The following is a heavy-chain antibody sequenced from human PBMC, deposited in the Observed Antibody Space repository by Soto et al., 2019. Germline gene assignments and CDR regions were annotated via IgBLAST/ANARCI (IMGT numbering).Heavy chain of an antibody. CDR1: GYPFSRYA. CDR2: INVVSGNT. V-gene: IGHV1-3*01. Sequence: EVKIPGGSSVKVSCKASGYPFSRYALQWVRQAPGQRPEWMGRINVVSGNTEYSQRFQGRVTITRDTAANTGYMELSSLRSEDTAVYYCARDRHGSSWNYFDHWGQGTLVTVSS. CDR3: ARDRHGSSWNYFDH. D-gene: IGHD6-13*01. J-gene: IGHJ4*02.